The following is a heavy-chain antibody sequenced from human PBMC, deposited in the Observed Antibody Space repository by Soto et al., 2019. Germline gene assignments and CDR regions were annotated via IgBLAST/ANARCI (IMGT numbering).Heavy chain of an antibody. CDR1: GFAFNKFG. J-gene: IGHJ4*02. CDR2: ISYDESYQ. CDR3: AKGGEVGGVLGDH. D-gene: IGHD1-26*01. V-gene: IGHV3-30*18. Sequence: GGSLRLSCEASGFAFNKFGMHWVRQAPGKGLEWVAFISYDESYQYYADSVQGRLTITRDNSMNTLNMQLNSLRREDTAVYYCAKGGEVGGVLGDHWGQGTLVTVSS.